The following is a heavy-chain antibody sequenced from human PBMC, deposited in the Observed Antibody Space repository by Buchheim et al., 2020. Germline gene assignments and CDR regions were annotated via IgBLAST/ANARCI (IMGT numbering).Heavy chain of an antibody. CDR1: GFTFSSYA. D-gene: IGHD3-16*02. J-gene: IGHJ4*02. Sequence: EVQLLESGGGLVQPGGSLRLSCAASGFTFSSYAMSWVRQAPGKGLEWVSAISGSGGSTYYADSVKGRFTLSRDNSKNTLYLQMNSLRAEDTAVYYCAKEMPSLDYDYVWGSYRPVDYWGQGTL. CDR2: ISGSGGST. CDR3: AKEMPSLDYDYVWGSYRPVDY. V-gene: IGHV3-23*01.